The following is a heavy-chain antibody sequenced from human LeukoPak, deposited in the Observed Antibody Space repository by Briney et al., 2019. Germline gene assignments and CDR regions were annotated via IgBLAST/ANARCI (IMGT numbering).Heavy chain of an antibody. D-gene: IGHD2-15*01. J-gene: IGHJ4*02. V-gene: IGHV4-39*01. Sequence: SETLSLTCTVSGGSVSSSDYYWGWIRQPPGKGLEWIGSIYYSGSTYYNPSVKSRVTISVDTSKNQFSLKLSSVTAADTAIYYCASVSKTVVAATIDYWGQGTLVTVSS. CDR3: ASVSKTVVAATIDY. CDR2: IYYSGST. CDR1: GGSVSSSDYY.